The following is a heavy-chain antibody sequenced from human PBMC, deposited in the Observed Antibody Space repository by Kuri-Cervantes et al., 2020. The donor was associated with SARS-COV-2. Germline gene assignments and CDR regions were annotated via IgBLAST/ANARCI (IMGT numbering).Heavy chain of an antibody. CDR2: ISWDGGST. CDR3: VRSFDH. CDR1: GFTFDDYA. J-gene: IGHJ4*02. Sequence: GESLKISCAASGFTFDDYAMHWVRQAPGKGLEWVSLISWDGGSTYYADSVKGRFTISRDNAKNSLDLQMNSLGPEDTAVYYCVRSFDHWGQGHLVTVSS. V-gene: IGHV3-43D*03.